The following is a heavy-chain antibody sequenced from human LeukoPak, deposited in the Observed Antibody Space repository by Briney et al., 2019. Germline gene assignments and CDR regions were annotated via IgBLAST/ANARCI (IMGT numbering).Heavy chain of an antibody. CDR3: ALGSGWYSFDY. J-gene: IGHJ4*02. CDR1: GGSISSYY. Sequence: SETLSLTCTVSGGSISSYYWSWIRQPPGKGLEWIGYIYYSGSTNYNPSLKSRVTISVDTSKNQFSLKLSSVTAADTAVYYCALGSGWYSFDYWGQGTLVTVSS. V-gene: IGHV4-59*08. D-gene: IGHD6-19*01. CDR2: IYYSGST.